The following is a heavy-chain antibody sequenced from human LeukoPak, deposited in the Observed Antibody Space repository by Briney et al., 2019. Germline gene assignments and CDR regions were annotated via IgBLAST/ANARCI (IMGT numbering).Heavy chain of an antibody. CDR2: INPNSGGT. Sequence: ASVKVSCKASGYTFTGYYMHWVRQAPGQGLEWMGRINPNSGGTNYAQKFQGRVTMTRDTSISTAYTELSRLRSDDTAVYYCARESFAIAAAGSYSSGWYGNYYYMDVWGKGTTVTVSS. D-gene: IGHD6-19*01. CDR3: ARESFAIAAAGSYSSGWYGNYYYMDV. CDR1: GYTFTGYY. V-gene: IGHV1-2*06. J-gene: IGHJ6*03.